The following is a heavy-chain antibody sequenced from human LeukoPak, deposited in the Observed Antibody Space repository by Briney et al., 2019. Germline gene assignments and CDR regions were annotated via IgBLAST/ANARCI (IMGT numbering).Heavy chain of an antibody. J-gene: IGHJ4*02. Sequence: GGSLRLSCVVSGFTVSSNYMSWVRQAPGKGLEWVSVIYSSGSTYYADSVKGRFTISRDNSKSTLHLQMNTLRAEDTAVYYCASRIATAGSVDYWGQGTLVTVSS. CDR1: GFTVSSNY. D-gene: IGHD6-13*01. CDR3: ASRIATAGSVDY. V-gene: IGHV3-53*01. CDR2: IYSSGST.